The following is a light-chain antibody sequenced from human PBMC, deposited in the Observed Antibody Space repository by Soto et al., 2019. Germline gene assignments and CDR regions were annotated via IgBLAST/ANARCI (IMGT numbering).Light chain of an antibody. Sequence: EIVLTQTPLSLAVTPGQPASISCKSSQSLLHSDGKTFLYWYLQKPGQPIELLMWEVSNRVSGVPNRFSGSGSGTDFTLTISRVEAEDVGVYYCMQSIEPSFGGGTKVEIK. J-gene: IGKJ4*01. CDR2: EVS. CDR1: QSLLHSDGKTF. V-gene: IGKV2D-29*01. CDR3: MQSIEPS.